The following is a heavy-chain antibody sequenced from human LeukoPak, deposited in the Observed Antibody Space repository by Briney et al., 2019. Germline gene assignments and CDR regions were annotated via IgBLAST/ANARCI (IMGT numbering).Heavy chain of an antibody. V-gene: IGHV3-73*01. D-gene: IGHD3-22*01. CDR1: GFTFSGSA. CDR2: IRSKANSYAT. Sequence: PGGSLRLSCATSGFTFSGSAIHWVRQASGKGLEWVDRIRSKANSYATTDVASVKGRFTISRDDSKNTAYLEMSSLKTEDTAVYYCTRPSYDSSVSGVVYWGQGTLVTVSS. J-gene: IGHJ4*02. CDR3: TRPSYDSSVSGVVY.